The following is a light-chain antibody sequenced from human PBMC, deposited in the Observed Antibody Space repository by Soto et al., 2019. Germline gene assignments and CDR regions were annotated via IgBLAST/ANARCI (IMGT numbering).Light chain of an antibody. J-gene: IGLJ1*01. CDR2: ENN. Sequence: QSVLTQPPSVSEAPGQRVTISCTGSSSNIGAGYEAHWYQQVPGRAPKLLIYENNNRPSVVPDRFSGSKSGTSVSLATPGLQAEDEAEYYCQSYDSSLSGYVFGTGTKVTVL. V-gene: IGLV1-40*01. CDR3: QSYDSSLSGYV. CDR1: SSNIGAGYE.